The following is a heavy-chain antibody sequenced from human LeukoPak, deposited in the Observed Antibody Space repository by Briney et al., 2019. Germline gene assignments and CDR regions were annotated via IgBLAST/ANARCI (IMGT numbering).Heavy chain of an antibody. CDR2: IYHSGST. D-gene: IGHD6-19*01. CDR1: GGSISSSNW. CDR3: ARDPYSSGLELDGLDY. Sequence: PSETLSLTCAVSGGSISSSNWWSWVRQPPGKGLEWIGEIYHSGSTNYNPSLKSRVTISVDKSKNQFSLKLSSVTAADTAVYYCARDPYSSGLELDGLDYWGQGTLVTVSS. J-gene: IGHJ4*02. V-gene: IGHV4-4*02.